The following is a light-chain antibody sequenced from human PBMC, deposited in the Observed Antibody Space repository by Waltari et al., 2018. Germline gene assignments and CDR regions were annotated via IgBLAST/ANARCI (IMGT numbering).Light chain of an antibody. Sequence: QSALAQPPSASGSPGQSVTISCTGTSSDVGGYNYVSWYQQHPGQAPKLIIYEVTKRPSGVPDRFSGSKSGNTASLTVSGLQAEDEADYYCGSSTDNNSIIFGGGTKLTVL. CDR2: EVT. V-gene: IGLV2-8*01. J-gene: IGLJ2*01. CDR3: GSSTDNNSII. CDR1: SSDVGGYNY.